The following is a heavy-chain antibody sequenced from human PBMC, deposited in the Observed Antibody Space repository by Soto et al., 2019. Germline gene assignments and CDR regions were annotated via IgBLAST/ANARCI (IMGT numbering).Heavy chain of an antibody. CDR2: IWYDVSQK. CDR3: YREMLGVNKFSRPFDT. D-gene: IGHD2-8*01. V-gene: IGHV3-33*07. CDR1: GFNFSTFG. Sequence: GGSLSLSCAASGFNFSTFGMYWVRQAPGKGLAWVSVIWYDVSQKYYTDSVQGRFTISRDNANNTLYLQMNSLRAEDTAVYYCYREMLGVNKFSRPFDTWGHGTPVTVSS. J-gene: IGHJ5*01.